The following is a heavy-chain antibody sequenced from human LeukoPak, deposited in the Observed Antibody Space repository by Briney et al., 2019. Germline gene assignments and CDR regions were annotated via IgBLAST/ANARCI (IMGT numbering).Heavy chain of an antibody. CDR1: GYTFTSYY. CDR2: INPSGGGT. J-gene: IGHJ4*02. CDR3: ARDYHRLVGDIGSDY. V-gene: IGHV1-46*01. D-gene: IGHD1-26*01. Sequence: GASVKVSCKASGYTFTSYYMHWVRQAPGQGLEWMGIINPSGGGTSYAQKFQGRVTMTRDTSTSTVYMELSSLRSDDTAVYYCARDYHRLVGDIGSDYWGQGTLVIVSS.